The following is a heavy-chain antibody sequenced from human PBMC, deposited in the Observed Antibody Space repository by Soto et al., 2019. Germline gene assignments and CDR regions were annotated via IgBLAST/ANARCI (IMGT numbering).Heavy chain of an antibody. CDR1: GFTFSSYA. Sequence: GGSLRLSCAASGFTFSSYAMHWVRQAPGKGLEWVAVISYDGSNKYYADSVKGRFTISRDNSKNTLYLQMNSLRAEDTAVYYCAREAETYYYDSSGYYPPLDYWGQGT. J-gene: IGHJ4*02. CDR2: ISYDGSNK. D-gene: IGHD3-22*01. CDR3: AREAETYYYDSSGYYPPLDY. V-gene: IGHV3-30-3*01.